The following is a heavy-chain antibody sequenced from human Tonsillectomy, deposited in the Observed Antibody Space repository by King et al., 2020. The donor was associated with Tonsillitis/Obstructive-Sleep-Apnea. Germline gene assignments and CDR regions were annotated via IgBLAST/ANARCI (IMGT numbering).Heavy chain of an antibody. J-gene: IGHJ6*03. V-gene: IGHV5-51*01. Sequence: VQLVESEAEVKKPGESLKISCKGSGYSFTSYWIGWVRQMPGKGLEWMGIIYPGDSDTRYSPSFQGQVTISADKSISTAYLQWSSLKASDTAMYYCARHEYQSVVVVTNYYYYYYMDVWGKGTTVTVSS. D-gene: IGHD2-2*01. CDR3: ARHEYQSVVVVTNYYYYYYMDV. CDR2: IYPGDSDT. CDR1: GYSFTSYW.